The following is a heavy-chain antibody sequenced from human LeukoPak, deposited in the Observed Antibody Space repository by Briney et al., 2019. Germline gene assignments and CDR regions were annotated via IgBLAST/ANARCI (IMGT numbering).Heavy chain of an antibody. J-gene: IGHJ4*02. D-gene: IGHD2-21*01. CDR2: ITGSGDHT. CDR1: GFSFCSHP. Sequence: PGGSLRLSCAASGFSFCSHPMNWVRQAPGKGLEWVSGITGSGDHTYYIDSVQGRFTISRDNSKNMLFLQMNSVRAEDTAVYYCARGVMAARLYYFDYWGRGILVTVSS. V-gene: IGHV3-23*01. CDR3: ARGVMAARLYYFDY.